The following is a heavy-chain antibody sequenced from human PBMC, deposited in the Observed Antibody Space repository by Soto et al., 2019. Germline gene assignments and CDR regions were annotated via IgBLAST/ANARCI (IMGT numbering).Heavy chain of an antibody. J-gene: IGHJ4*02. CDR2: MNPNSGNT. CDR3: ARERSSGWYVDY. V-gene: IGHV1-8*01. D-gene: IGHD6-19*01. CDR1: GYTFTSYD. Sequence: QVQLVQSGAEVKKPGASVKVSCKASGYTFTSYDINWERQATGQGLEWMGWMNPNSGNTGYAQKFQGRVTMTRNTSISTAYVELSSLRSEDTAVYYCARERSSGWYVDYWGQGTRVTVSS.